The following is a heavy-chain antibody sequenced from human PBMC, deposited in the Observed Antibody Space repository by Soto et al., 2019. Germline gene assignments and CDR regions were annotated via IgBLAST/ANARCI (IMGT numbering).Heavy chain of an antibody. V-gene: IGHV3-13*01. CDR3: ARTMWSSSPQGMDV. D-gene: IGHD6-13*01. CDR2: IGTVGQT. J-gene: IGHJ6*02. Sequence: GGSLRLSCAASGFTFSIYDMHWVHQETGKGLERVAAIGTVGQTFYAGSVKGRFTISRENAKNSLYLQMNSLRAGDTSIFYCARTMWSSSPQGMDVWGQGTTVTVSS. CDR1: GFTFSIYD.